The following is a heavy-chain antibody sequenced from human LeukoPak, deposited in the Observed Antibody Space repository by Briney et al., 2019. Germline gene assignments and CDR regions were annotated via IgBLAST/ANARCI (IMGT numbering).Heavy chain of an antibody. J-gene: IGHJ4*02. Sequence: GRSLRLSCAASGFTFSSYGMHWVRQAPGKGLEWVAVISYDGSNKYYADSVKGRLTISRDNSKNTLYLQMNSLRAEDTAVYYCAKGGRYNWNDGSFDYWGQGTLVTVSS. CDR3: AKGGRYNWNDGSFDY. CDR1: GFTFSSYG. D-gene: IGHD1-1*01. CDR2: ISYDGSNK. V-gene: IGHV3-30*18.